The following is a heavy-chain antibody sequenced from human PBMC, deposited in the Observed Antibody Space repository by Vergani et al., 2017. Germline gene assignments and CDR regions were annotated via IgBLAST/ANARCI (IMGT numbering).Heavy chain of an antibody. CDR3: ARDNKQLRPRAFYL. CDR2: IYVGGIT. Sequence: QVQLQESGPGLVKPSQTLSLTCTVSGASINNDFYYWHWIRQPAGKGLEWIGRIYVGGITDYNSSLQSRVSMSVDTSKNQFSLTLTSVTAADTAVYYCARDNKQLRPRAFYLWGQGTMVTVSS. CDR1: GASINNDFYY. J-gene: IGHJ3*01. D-gene: IGHD4-23*01. V-gene: IGHV4-61*02.